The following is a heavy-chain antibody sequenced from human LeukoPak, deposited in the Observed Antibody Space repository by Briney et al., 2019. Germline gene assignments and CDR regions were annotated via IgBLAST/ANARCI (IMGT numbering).Heavy chain of an antibody. V-gene: IGHV4-59*08. CDR1: GDSINGHF. D-gene: IGHD1-26*01. J-gene: IGHJ4*01. CDR3: ARHGNTGPVSGLPLDH. Sequence: PSDTLSLTCTVSGDSINGHFASSIRHPPGQGLESVGYIYYRGGTTYNPSLGARITVSLHTSRNQFFLRLTSVIPADAAMNYCARHGNTGPVSGLPLDHWGHGTLVSVSS. CDR2: IYYRGGT.